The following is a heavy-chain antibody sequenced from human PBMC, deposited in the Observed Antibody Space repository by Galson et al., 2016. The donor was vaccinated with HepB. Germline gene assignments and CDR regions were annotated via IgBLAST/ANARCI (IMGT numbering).Heavy chain of an antibody. V-gene: IGHV1-24*01. CDR1: GHTFIELS. D-gene: IGHD4-23*01. CDR2: FDPEDGET. J-gene: IGHJ6*02. Sequence: SVKVSCKVSGHTFIELSMHWVRQAPGKGLEWMGGFDPEDGETIYAQKFQGRVTMTEDTATDTAYMELSTLRSEDTAVYYCLTGDYGGNSEYDYGMDVWGQGTTV. CDR3: LTGDYGGNSEYDYGMDV.